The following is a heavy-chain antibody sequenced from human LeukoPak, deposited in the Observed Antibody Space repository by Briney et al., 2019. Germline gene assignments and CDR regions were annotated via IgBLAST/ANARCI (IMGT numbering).Heavy chain of an antibody. D-gene: IGHD3-22*01. Sequence: SVKVSCKASGGTFSSYDISWVRQAPGQGLEWMGRIIPIFGIANYAQKFQGRVTITADKSTSTAYMELSSLRSEDTAVYYCARDLTYYDSSGYPSYGMDVWGQGTTVTVSS. J-gene: IGHJ6*02. CDR3: ARDLTYYDSSGYPSYGMDV. CDR1: GGTFSSYD. V-gene: IGHV1-69*04. CDR2: IIPIFGIA.